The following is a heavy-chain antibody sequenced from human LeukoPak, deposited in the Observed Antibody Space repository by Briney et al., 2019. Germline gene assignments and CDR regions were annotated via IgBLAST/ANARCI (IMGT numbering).Heavy chain of an antibody. D-gene: IGHD2-2*01. V-gene: IGHV1-69*06. Sequence: GSSVKVSCKASGGTFSSYAISWVRQAPGQGLEWMGGIIPIFGTANYAQKFQGRVTITADKSTSTAYMELSSLRSEDTAVYYCARGGLGYCSSTSCPYDYWGQGTLVTVSS. CDR3: ARGGLGYCSSTSCPYDY. CDR1: GGTFSSYA. CDR2: IIPIFGTA. J-gene: IGHJ4*02.